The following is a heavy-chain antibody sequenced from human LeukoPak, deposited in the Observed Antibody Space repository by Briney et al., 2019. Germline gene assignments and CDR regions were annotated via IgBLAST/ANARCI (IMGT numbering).Heavy chain of an antibody. D-gene: IGHD6-13*01. CDR1: GFTFSSYS. V-gene: IGHV3-21*01. J-gene: IGHJ6*03. Sequence: TGGSLRLSCAASGFTFSSYSMNWVRQAPGKGLEWVSSISSSSSSYIYYADSVKGRFTISRDNAKNSLYLQMNSLRAEDTAVYYCARDSPGKQQLVPYYYMDVWGKGTTVTVSS. CDR2: ISSSSSSYI. CDR3: ARDSPGKQQLVPYYYMDV.